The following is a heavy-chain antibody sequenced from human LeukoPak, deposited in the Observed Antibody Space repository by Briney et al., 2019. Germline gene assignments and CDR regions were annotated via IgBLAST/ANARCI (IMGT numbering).Heavy chain of an antibody. CDR3: AREGLGVVVPAGNGYYYYYMDV. D-gene: IGHD2-2*01. J-gene: IGHJ6*03. Sequence: ASVKVSCKASGYTFTSYGISWVRQAPGQGLEWMGWISAYNGNTNYAQKLQGRVTMTTDTSTSTAYMELRSLRSDDTAVYYCAREGLGVVVPAGNGYYYYYMDVWGKGTTVTVSS. V-gene: IGHV1-18*01. CDR2: ISAYNGNT. CDR1: GYTFTSYG.